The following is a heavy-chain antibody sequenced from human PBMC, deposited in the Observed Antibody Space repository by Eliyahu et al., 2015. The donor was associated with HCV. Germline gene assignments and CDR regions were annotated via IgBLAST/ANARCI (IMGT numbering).Heavy chain of an antibody. CDR1: GGSFXGYX. CDR2: IXHSGST. D-gene: IGHD6-6*01. CDR3: ARVGPHRAARLLSPKLNWFDP. J-gene: IGHJ5*02. Sequence: QVQLQQWGAGLLKPSETLSLTCAVYGGSFXGYXWXWIRQPPGKGLEWIGEIXHSGSTNYNPSLKNRVTISVDTSKNQFSLKLSSVTAADTAVYYCARVGPHRAARLLSPKLNWFDPWGQGTLVTVSS. V-gene: IGHV4-34*01.